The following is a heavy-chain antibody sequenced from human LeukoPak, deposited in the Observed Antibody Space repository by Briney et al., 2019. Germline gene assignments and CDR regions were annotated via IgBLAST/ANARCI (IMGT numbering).Heavy chain of an antibody. Sequence: ASVKVSCKASGYTFTSYGISWVRQAPGQGLEWMGWISAYNGNTNYAQKLQGRVTMTTDTSTSTAYRELRSLRSDDTAVYYCARAVSSGWSYYYYMDVWGKGTTVTVSS. V-gene: IGHV1-18*01. J-gene: IGHJ6*03. CDR1: GYTFTSYG. D-gene: IGHD6-19*01. CDR3: ARAVSSGWSYYYYMDV. CDR2: ISAYNGNT.